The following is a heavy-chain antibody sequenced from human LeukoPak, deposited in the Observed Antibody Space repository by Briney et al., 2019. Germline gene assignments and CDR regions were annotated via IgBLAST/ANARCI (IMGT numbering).Heavy chain of an antibody. CDR1: GFTFSSYA. Sequence: PGGSLRLSCAASGFTFSSYAMNWVRQAPGKGLEWVSIISGSAGIIYYADSVKGRFTISRDNSKNTLYLQMNSLRAEDTAVYYCAKDHTSIVGYFYSWGQGTLVTVSS. CDR2: ISGSAGII. CDR3: AKDHTSIVGYFYS. D-gene: IGHD5-18*01. V-gene: IGHV3-23*01. J-gene: IGHJ4*02.